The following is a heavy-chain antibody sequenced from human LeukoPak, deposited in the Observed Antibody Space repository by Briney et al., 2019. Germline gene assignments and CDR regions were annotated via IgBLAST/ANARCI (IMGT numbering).Heavy chain of an antibody. D-gene: IGHD5-18*01. CDR3: ARDRIKVGYNYGMEIDY. Sequence: PSETLSLTCTVSGVSISSGDNYWSWIRQPPGRGLGWIGYIYYSGTAYYNPSLKSRITISVDTSKNQFSLKLSSLTAADTAVYYCARDRIKVGYNYGMEIDYWGQGTLVTVSS. V-gene: IGHV4-30-4*01. CDR2: IYYSGTA. J-gene: IGHJ4*02. CDR1: GVSISSGDNY.